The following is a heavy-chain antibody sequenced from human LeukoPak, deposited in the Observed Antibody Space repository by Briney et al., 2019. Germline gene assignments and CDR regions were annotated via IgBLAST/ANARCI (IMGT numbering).Heavy chain of an antibody. V-gene: IGHV6-1*01. CDR3: ARVTGDFWSGSLYFDY. D-gene: IGHD3-3*01. CDR1: GDSVSSNSAA. J-gene: IGHJ4*02. CDR2: TYYRSKWYN. Sequence: SQTLSLTCAISGDSVSSNSAAWNWIRQSPSRGLEWLGRTYYRSKWYNDYAVSVKSRITINPDTSKNQFSLQLNSVTPEDTAVYYCARVTGDFWSGSLYFDYWGQGTLVTVSS.